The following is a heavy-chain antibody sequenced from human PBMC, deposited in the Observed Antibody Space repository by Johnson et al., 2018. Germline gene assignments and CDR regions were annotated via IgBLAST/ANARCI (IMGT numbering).Heavy chain of an antibody. V-gene: IGHV3-48*01. D-gene: IGHD1-1*01. Sequence: YYADSVKGRFTISRDNAKNSLYLQMNSLRAEDTAVYYCARDRGQLEHHWFDPWGQGTLVTVSS. CDR3: ARDRGQLEHHWFDP. J-gene: IGHJ5*02.